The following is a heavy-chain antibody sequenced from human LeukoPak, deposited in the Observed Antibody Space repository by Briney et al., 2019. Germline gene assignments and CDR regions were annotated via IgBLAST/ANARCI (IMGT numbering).Heavy chain of an antibody. Sequence: PGGSLRLSCAASGFTFSSYGMHWVRQAPGKGLEWVAFIRYDGSNKYYADSVKGRFTISRDNAKNSLYLQMNSLRAEDTALYYCAKATPSNYGDYLRGYFDYWGQGTLVTVSS. D-gene: IGHD4-17*01. CDR2: IRYDGSNK. J-gene: IGHJ4*02. V-gene: IGHV3-30*02. CDR1: GFTFSSYG. CDR3: AKATPSNYGDYLRGYFDY.